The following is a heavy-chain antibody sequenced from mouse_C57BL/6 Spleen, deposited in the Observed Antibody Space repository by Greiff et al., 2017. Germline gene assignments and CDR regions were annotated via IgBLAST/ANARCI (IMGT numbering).Heavy chain of an antibody. V-gene: IGHV14-2*01. CDR1: GFNINDYY. J-gene: IGHJ1*03. CDR3: ARGQQDVDV. CDR2: IDPEDGET. Sequence: EVQLQQSGAELVKPGASVKLSCTASGFNINDYYMHWVKQRPEQGLEWIGRIDPEDGETKYAPKFQGKATMTADTSSNTAYMQLSSLTSEDTAVYYCARGQQDVDVWGTGTTVTVSS. D-gene: IGHD3-3*01.